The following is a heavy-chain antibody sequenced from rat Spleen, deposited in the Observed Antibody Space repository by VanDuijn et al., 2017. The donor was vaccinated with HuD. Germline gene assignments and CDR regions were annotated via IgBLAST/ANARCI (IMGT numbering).Heavy chain of an antibody. D-gene: IGHD1-2*01. Sequence: EVQLVKSDGGLVQPGRSLKLSCAASGFTFSDYYMAWVRQAPTKGLEWVTTISSDGGRNFYRDSVKGRFTISRDNAKTTLYLQMDGLRAEDTATYYCIKLGRKYSNYIYFDYWGQGVMVTVSS. V-gene: IGHV5-20*01. J-gene: IGHJ2*01. CDR1: GFTFSDYY. CDR3: IKLGRKYSNYIYFDY. CDR2: ISSDGGRN.